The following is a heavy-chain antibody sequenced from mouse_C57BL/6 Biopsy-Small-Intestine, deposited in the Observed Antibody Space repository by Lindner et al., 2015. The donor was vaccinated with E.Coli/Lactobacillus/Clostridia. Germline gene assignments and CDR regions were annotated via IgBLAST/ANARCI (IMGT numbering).Heavy chain of an antibody. Sequence: VQLQESGAELVRPGTSVKMSCKASGYTFTNYWIGWAKQRPGHGLEWIGDIYPGGGYTNYNEKFKGKATFTAGTSSNTAYMQLSSLTTEDSAIYYCARSGYEGYWGQGTTLTVSS. CDR2: IYPGGGYT. J-gene: IGHJ2*01. CDR1: GYTFTNYW. V-gene: IGHV1-63*01. CDR3: ARSGYEGY. D-gene: IGHD3-1*01.